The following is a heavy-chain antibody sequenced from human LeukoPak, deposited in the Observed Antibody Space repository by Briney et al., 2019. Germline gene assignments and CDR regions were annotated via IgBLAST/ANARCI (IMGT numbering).Heavy chain of an antibody. J-gene: IGHJ5*02. Sequence: PGGSLRLSCAASGFTFSSYAMSWVRQAPGKGLEWVSAISGSGGSTYYADSVKGRFTISRDNSKNTLYLQMNSLRAEDTAIYYCAKENLLPSAGTLGSWGQGTLVTVSS. V-gene: IGHV3-23*01. CDR3: AKENLLPSAGTLGS. CDR1: GFTFSSYA. CDR2: ISGSGGST. D-gene: IGHD6-13*01.